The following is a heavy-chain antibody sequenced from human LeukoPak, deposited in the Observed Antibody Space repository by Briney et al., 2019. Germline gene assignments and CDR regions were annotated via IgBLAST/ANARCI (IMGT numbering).Heavy chain of an antibody. V-gene: IGHV1-69*04. CDR1: GGTFSSYA. CDR2: IIPILGIA. D-gene: IGHD6-6*01. CDR3: ARDSPTAARDY. Sequence: SVKVSCKASGGTFSSYAISWVRQAPGQGLEWMGRIIPILGIANYAQKFQGRVTITADKSTSTAYMELSSLRSEDTAVYYCARDSPTAARDYWGQGTLVTVSS. J-gene: IGHJ4*02.